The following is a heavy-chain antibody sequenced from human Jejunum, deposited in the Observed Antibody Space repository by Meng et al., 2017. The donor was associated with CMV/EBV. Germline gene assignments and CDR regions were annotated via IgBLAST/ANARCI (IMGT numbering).Heavy chain of an antibody. D-gene: IGHD3-10*01. J-gene: IGHJ5*02. CDR2: PHPGGRAP. Sequence: SAYPFPRYYFHWVRQAPGPGLGWMGWPHPGGRAPNYSPRFQGRVTLTRDTSIHTAYLGLSRLRSDNTAVYYCARDQRRGYWFDPWGQGTLVTVSS. CDR3: ARDQRRGYWFDP. V-gene: IGHV1-2*02. CDR1: AYPFPRYY.